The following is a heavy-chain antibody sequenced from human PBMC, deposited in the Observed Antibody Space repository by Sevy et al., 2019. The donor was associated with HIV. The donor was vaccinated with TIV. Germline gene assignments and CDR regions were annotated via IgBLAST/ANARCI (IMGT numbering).Heavy chain of an antibody. D-gene: IGHD3-10*02. V-gene: IGHV3-33*01. Sequence: GGSLRLSCAASGFTFSSYGMQWVRQAPGKGLEWVAVIWNDGSNKYYADSVKGRFTTSRDKSSNTLFLQMNSLRAEDTAVYYCARDVRGEGIRPGDLDYWGQGTLVTVSS. CDR1: GFTFSSYG. CDR2: IWNDGSNK. J-gene: IGHJ4*02. CDR3: ARDVRGEGIRPGDLDY.